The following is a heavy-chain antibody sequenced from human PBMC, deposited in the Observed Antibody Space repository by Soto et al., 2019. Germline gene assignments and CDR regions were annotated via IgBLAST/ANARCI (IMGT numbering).Heavy chain of an antibody. V-gene: IGHV4-59*01. CDR2: IYYSGST. CDR3: ARAPGYYDSSGYADHWYFDL. Sequence: SETLSLTCTVSGGSISSYYWSWIRQPPGKGLEWIGYIYYSGSTNYNPSLKSRVTISVDTSKNQFSLKLSSVTAADTAVYYCARAPGYYDSSGYADHWYFDLWGRGTLVT. D-gene: IGHD3-22*01. CDR1: GGSISSYY. J-gene: IGHJ2*01.